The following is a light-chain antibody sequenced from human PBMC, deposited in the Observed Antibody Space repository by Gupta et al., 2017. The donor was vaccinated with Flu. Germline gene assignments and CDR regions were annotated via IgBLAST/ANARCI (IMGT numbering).Light chain of an antibody. Sequence: QSVLTQPPSVSAAPGQKVSISCSGSTSNIGNNYVSWYQQVPGTAPKLLSLDNSQRPSGIPDRFSGSKSGTSATLGVTGLQTGDEADYYCGTWDSSLSAAVFGGGTKLTVL. CDR2: DNS. CDR3: GTWDSSLSAAV. J-gene: IGLJ3*02. CDR1: TSNIGNNY. V-gene: IGLV1-51*01.